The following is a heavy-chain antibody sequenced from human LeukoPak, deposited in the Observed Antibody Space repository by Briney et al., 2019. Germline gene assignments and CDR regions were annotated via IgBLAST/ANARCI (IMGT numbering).Heavy chain of an antibody. CDR2: ISTDGSRP. CDR1: GFTFSSHW. Sequence: GGSLRLSCAASGFTFSSHWMHWVRQAPGKGLVWVSGISTDGSRPRYADSVNGRFTISRDNAKNTLYLQMNSLRAEDTAVYFCVRDGQGSTPLDYWGQGTLVTVS. J-gene: IGHJ4*02. V-gene: IGHV3-74*01. D-gene: IGHD2-15*01. CDR3: VRDGQGSTPLDY.